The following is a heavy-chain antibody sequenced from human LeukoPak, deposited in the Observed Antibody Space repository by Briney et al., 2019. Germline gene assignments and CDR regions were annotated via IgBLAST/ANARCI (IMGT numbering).Heavy chain of an antibody. J-gene: IGHJ3*02. CDR1: GGSISSYY. V-gene: IGHV4-59*01. D-gene: IGHD2-8*01. CDR2: LYYSGST. Sequence: SETLSLTCTVSGGSISSYYWSWIRQPPGKGLEWIGYLYYSGSTNYNPSLEGRVTISLDTSKNHFSLRLSSVTAADTAVYYCARVVSNGDRAAFDIWGQGTMVTVSS. CDR3: ARVVSNGDRAAFDI.